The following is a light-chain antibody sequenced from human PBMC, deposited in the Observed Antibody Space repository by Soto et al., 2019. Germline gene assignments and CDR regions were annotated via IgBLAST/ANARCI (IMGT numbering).Light chain of an antibody. CDR3: SSYTSISSLGV. CDR2: EVT. V-gene: IGLV2-14*01. CDR1: GSDVGSYKY. Sequence: QSVLTQPASVSGSPGQSITISCTGTGSDVGSYKYVSWYQQHPGEAPKLIIFEVTNRPSGVSDRFSGSKSGNTASLTISGLQAEDEADYYCSSYTSISSLGVFGTGTKVTVL. J-gene: IGLJ1*01.